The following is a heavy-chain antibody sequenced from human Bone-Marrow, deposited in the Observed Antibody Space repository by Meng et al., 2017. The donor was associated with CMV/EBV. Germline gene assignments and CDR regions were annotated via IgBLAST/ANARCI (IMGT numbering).Heavy chain of an antibody. CDR3: ARDLFVIVVVPAAPFDY. J-gene: IGHJ4*02. Sequence: QVPVVQSGAEVQKPGASVKVSCKASGYTFTSYGISGVRQAPGQGLEWMGWISAYNGNTNYAQKLQGRVTMTTDTSTSTAYMELRSLRSDDTAVYYCARDLFVIVVVPAAPFDYWGQGTLVTVSS. V-gene: IGHV1-18*01. D-gene: IGHD2-2*01. CDR1: GYTFTSYG. CDR2: ISAYNGNT.